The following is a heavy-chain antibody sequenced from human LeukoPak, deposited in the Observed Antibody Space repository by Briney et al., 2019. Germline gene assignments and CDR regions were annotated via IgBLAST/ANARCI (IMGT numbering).Heavy chain of an antibody. Sequence: PGGSLRLSCVASGFTFSSCGMSWVRQAPGRGLEWVSVIYSGGSTYYADSVKGRFTISRDNSKNTLYLQMNSLRAEDTAVYYCYSMIVVEIRVINDYWGQGTLVTVSS. J-gene: IGHJ4*02. V-gene: IGHV3-66*01. CDR1: GFTFSSCG. CDR2: IYSGGST. D-gene: IGHD3-22*01. CDR3: YSMIVVEIRVINDY.